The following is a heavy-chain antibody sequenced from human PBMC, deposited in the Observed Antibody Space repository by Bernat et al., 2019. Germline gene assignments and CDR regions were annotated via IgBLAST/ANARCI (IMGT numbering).Heavy chain of an antibody. CDR3: AHRPGSTSHFDY. J-gene: IGHJ4*02. CDR2: IYWDDDK. Sequence: QITLKESGPTLVKPTQTLTLTCTFSGFSLSTSGVGVGWLRQPPGKALEWLALIYWDDDKRYSPSLKSRLTITKDTSKNQVVLTMTNMDPVDTATYYCAHRPGSTSHFDYWGQGTLVTVSS. V-gene: IGHV2-5*02. CDR1: GFSLSTSGVG. D-gene: IGHD6-13*01.